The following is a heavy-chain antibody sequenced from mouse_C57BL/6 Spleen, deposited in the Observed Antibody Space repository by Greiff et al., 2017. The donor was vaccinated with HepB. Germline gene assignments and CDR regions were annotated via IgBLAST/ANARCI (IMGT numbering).Heavy chain of an antibody. J-gene: IGHJ2*01. V-gene: IGHV1-81*01. D-gene: IGHD1-1*01. CDR2: IYPRSGNT. CDR3: ARQDGSPYYFDD. Sequence: VQLQQSGAELARPGASVKLSCKASGYTFTSYGISWVKQRTGQGLEWIGEIYPRSGNTYYNEKFKGKATLTADKSSSTAYMELRSLTSEDYAVYFCARQDGSPYYFDDWGQGTTLTVSS. CDR1: GYTFTSYG.